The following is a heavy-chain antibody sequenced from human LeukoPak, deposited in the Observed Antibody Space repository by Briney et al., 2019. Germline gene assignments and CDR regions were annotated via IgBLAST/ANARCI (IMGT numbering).Heavy chain of an antibody. V-gene: IGHV3-49*04. Sequence: GGSLRLSCAASGFTFSSYWMSWVRQAPGKGLEWVGFIRSKAYGGTTEYAASVKGRFTISRDDSKSIAYLQMNSLKTEDTAVYYCTRKSGSYLGYWGQGTLVTVSS. J-gene: IGHJ4*02. CDR1: GFTFSSYW. D-gene: IGHD1-26*01. CDR3: TRKSGSYLGY. CDR2: IRSKAYGGTT.